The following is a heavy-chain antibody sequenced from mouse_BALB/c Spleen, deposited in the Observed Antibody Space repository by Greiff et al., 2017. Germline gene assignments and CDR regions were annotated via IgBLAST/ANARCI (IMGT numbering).Heavy chain of an antibody. Sequence: EVQGVESGGGLVKPGGSLKLSCAASGFAFSSYDMSWVRQTPEKRLEWVAYISSGGGSTYYPDTVKGRFTISRDNAKNTLYLQMSSLKSEDTAMYYCARHPKLAYFDYWGQGTTLTVSS. CDR3: ARHPKLAYFDY. D-gene: IGHD1-3*01. J-gene: IGHJ2*01. CDR2: ISSGGGST. V-gene: IGHV5-12-1*01. CDR1: GFAFSSYD.